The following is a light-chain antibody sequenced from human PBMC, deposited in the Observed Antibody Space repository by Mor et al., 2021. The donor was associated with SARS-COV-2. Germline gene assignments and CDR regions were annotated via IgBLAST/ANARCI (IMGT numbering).Light chain of an antibody. CDR1: QWISTY. Sequence: RSSQWISTYLNWYQQKPGKAPKLLVNVASSLQSGVPSRFTGSGSGTLFTLTISSLQPEDFGTYFCQQSFSNPITFGQGT. J-gene: IGKJ5*01. CDR3: QQSFSNPIT. V-gene: IGKV1-39*01. CDR2: VAS.